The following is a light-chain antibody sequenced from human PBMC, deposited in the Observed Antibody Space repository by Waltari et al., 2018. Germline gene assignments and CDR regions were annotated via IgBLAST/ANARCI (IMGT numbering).Light chain of an antibody. J-gene: IGKJ1*01. CDR3: QQSYNFPRT. V-gene: IGKV1-39*01. CDR1: QSISNY. CDR2: ASS. Sequence: DIQMTQSPSSLSASVGDRITITCRASQSISNYLNWYQQRQGKAPKLLIYASSSLQSGVLSMFSCSRSGTHFTLTISSLQPEDFATYYCQQSYNFPRTFGQGTKVEIK.